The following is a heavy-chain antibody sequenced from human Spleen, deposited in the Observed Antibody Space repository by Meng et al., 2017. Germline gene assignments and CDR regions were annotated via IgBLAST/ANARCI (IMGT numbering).Heavy chain of an antibody. CDR3: ARGPTTMAHDFDY. D-gene: IGHD4-11*01. Sequence: QVQLQESGPGLVKPSQTPSLTCTVSGGSISSGGYYWSWIRQHPGKGLEWIGEINHSGSTNYNPSLESRATISVDTSQNNLSLKLSSVTAADSAVYYCARGPTTMAHDFDYWDQGTLVTVSS. J-gene: IGHJ4*02. CDR2: INHSGST. V-gene: IGHV4-31*03. CDR1: GGSISSGGYY.